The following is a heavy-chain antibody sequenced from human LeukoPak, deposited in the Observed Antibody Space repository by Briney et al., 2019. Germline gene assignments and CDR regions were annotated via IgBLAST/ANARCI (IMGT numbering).Heavy chain of an antibody. CDR1: GGTFSSYA. CDR2: IIPILGIV. CDR3: ARGRGYYDSSGYYYVGAFDI. V-gene: IGHV1-69*04. D-gene: IGHD3-22*01. Sequence: SVTVSCKASGGTFSSYAISWVRQAPGQGLEWMGRIIPILGIVNYAQKFQGRVTITADKSTSTAYMELSSLRSEDTAVYYCARGRGYYDSSGYYYVGAFDIWGQGTMVTVSS. J-gene: IGHJ3*02.